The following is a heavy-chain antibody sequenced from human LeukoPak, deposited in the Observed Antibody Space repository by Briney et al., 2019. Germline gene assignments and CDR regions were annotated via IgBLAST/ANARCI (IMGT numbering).Heavy chain of an antibody. CDR3: TIAAAETYFDY. V-gene: IGHV3-23*01. D-gene: IGHD6-13*01. CDR2: ISSGSDRT. Sequence: PGGSLRLSCAASGFTFSNYAMSWVRQAPGKGLEWVSAISSGSDRTNYGRSVKGRFTISRDNSKNTLYLQMNSLKTEDTAVYYCTIAAAETYFDYWGQGTLVTVSS. J-gene: IGHJ4*02. CDR1: GFTFSNYA.